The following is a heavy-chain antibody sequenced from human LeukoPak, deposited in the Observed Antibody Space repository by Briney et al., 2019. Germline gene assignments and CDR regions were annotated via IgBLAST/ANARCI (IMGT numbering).Heavy chain of an antibody. J-gene: IGHJ6*02. CDR3: ARDLRLAYYDFWSGSHYYYGMDV. Sequence: GRFLILSCAASGFTFSSYGMHWVRQAPRKGLEWVAVIWYDGSNKYYADSVKGRFTISRDNSKNTLYLQMNSLRAEDTAVYYCARDLRLAYYDFWSGSHYYYGMDVWGQGTTVTVSS. CDR2: IWYDGSNK. V-gene: IGHV3-33*01. CDR1: GFTFSSYG. D-gene: IGHD3-3*01.